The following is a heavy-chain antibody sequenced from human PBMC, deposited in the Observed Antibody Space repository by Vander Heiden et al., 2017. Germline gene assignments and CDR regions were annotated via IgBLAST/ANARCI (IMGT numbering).Heavy chain of an antibody. CDR2: INHSGST. V-gene: IGHV4-34*01. CDR3: ARTITGTTIPFDY. J-gene: IGHJ4*02. CDR1: GRSFSGYY. D-gene: IGHD1-7*01. Sequence: QVQLQQWGAGLLKPSETLSLTCAVYGRSFSGYYWSWIRQPPGKGLEWIGEINHSGSTNYNPSLKSRVTISVDTSKNQFSLKLSSVTAADTAVYYCARTITGTTIPFDYWGQGTLVTVSS.